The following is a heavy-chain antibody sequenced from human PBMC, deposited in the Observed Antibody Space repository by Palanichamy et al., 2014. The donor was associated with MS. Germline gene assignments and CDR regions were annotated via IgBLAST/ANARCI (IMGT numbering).Heavy chain of an antibody. V-gene: IGHV4-31*03. CDR1: GGSISSGGYY. Sequence: QVQLQDRGPGLVKPSQTLSLTCTVSGGSISSGGYYWSWIRQHPGKGLEWIGYIYYSGSTYYNPSLKSRVTISVDTSKNQFSLKLSSVTAADTAVYYCARGGPGDSTSGVDYWGQGTLVTVSS. D-gene: IGHD3-10*01. J-gene: IGHJ4*02. CDR2: IYYSGST. CDR3: ARGGPGDSTSGVDY.